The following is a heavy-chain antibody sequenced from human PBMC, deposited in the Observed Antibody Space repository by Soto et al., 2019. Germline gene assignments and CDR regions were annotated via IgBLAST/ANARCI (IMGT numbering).Heavy chain of an antibody. CDR1: GFTFSSYG. CDR2: IWYDGSNK. V-gene: IGHV3-33*01. D-gene: IGHD4-17*01. Sequence: QVQLVESGGGVVQPGRSLRLSCAASGFTFSSYGMHWVRQAPGKGLDGVAVIWYDGSNKYYADSVKGRFTISRDNSKNTLYLQMNSLRAEDTAVYYCARGPEWVPTVTTDFDYWGQGTLVTVSS. CDR3: ARGPEWVPTVTTDFDY. J-gene: IGHJ4*02.